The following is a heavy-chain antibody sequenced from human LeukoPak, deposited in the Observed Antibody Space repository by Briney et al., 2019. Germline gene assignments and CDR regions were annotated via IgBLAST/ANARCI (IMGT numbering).Heavy chain of an antibody. CDR2: IYPGDSDT. CDR1: GYSFTSYW. D-gene: IGHD3-10*01. CDR3: ARTKDYYGSGSYYNMPDY. Sequence: GESLQISCKGSGYSFTSYWIGWVRQMPGKGLEWMGIIYPGDSDTRYSPSFQGQVTISADKSISTAYLQWSSLKASDTAMYYCARTKDYYGSGSYYNMPDYWGQGTLVTVSS. V-gene: IGHV5-51*01. J-gene: IGHJ4*02.